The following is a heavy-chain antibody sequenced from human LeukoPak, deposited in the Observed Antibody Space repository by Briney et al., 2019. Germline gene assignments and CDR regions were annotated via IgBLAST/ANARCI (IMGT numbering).Heavy chain of an antibody. Sequence: SETLSLTCTVSGGSISSSSYYWGWIRQPPGKGLEWIGSIYYSGSTYYNPSLKSRVTISVDTSKNQFSLKLSSVTAADTAVYYCARRLGVGIWSSYYLSDVNWFDPWGQGTLVTVSS. CDR1: GGSISSSSYY. CDR2: IYYSGST. D-gene: IGHD3-3*01. CDR3: ARRLGVGIWSSYYLSDVNWFDP. J-gene: IGHJ5*02. V-gene: IGHV4-39*01.